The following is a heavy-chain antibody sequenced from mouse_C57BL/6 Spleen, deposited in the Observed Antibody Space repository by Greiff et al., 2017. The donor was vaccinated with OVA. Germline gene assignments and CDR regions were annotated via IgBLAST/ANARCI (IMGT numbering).Heavy chain of an antibody. V-gene: IGHV5-17*01. CDR2: ISSGSSTI. Sequence: EVQLQESGGGLVKPGGSLKLSCAASGFTFSDYGMHWVRQAPEKGLEWVAYISSGSSTIYYADTVKGRFTISRDNAKNTLFLQMTSLRSEDTAMYYCARVYYGYAMDYWGQGTSVTVSS. CDR1: GFTFSDYG. CDR3: ARVYYGYAMDY. D-gene: IGHD1-1*01. J-gene: IGHJ4*01.